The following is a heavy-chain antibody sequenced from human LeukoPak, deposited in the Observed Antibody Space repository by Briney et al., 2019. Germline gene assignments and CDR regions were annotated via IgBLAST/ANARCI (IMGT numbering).Heavy chain of an antibody. Sequence: PGGSLRLSCAASGFTFSSYWMSWVRQAPGKGLEWVANIKQDGSEKYYVDSVKGRFTISRDNAKNSLYLQMNRLRAEDTAVYYCARNWRYYDSSGYYTSANYFDYWGQGTLVTVSS. CDR3: ARNWRYYDSSGYYTSANYFDY. V-gene: IGHV3-7*01. CDR2: IKQDGSEK. CDR1: GFTFSSYW. D-gene: IGHD3-22*01. J-gene: IGHJ4*02.